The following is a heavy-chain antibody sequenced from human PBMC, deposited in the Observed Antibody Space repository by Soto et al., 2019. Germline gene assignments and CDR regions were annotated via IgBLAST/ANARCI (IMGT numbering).Heavy chain of an antibody. CDR2: ISYDGSNK. Sequence: QVQLVESGGGVVQPGRSLRLSCAASGFTFSSYAMHWVRQAPGKGLEWVAVISYDGSNKYYADSVKGRFTISRDNSKNTLYLQMNSLRAEDTAVYYCAREPDYGDPSGYFDYWGQGTLVTVSS. J-gene: IGHJ4*02. V-gene: IGHV3-30-3*01. CDR1: GFTFSSYA. D-gene: IGHD4-17*01. CDR3: AREPDYGDPSGYFDY.